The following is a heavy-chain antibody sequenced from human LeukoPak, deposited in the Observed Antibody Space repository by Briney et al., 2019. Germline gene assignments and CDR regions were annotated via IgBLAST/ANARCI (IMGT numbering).Heavy chain of an antibody. J-gene: IGHJ4*02. CDR1: GFTFSSYA. CDR2: ISNSGGST. Sequence: GGSLRLSCAASGFTFSSYAMSWVRQAPGKGQEWVSGISNSGGSTYYADSVKSRFTISRDNSKNTLYLQMNSLRAEDTAVYYCAKDRTYYYDSSGYPGLLDYWGQGTLVTVSS. D-gene: IGHD3-22*01. V-gene: IGHV3-23*01. CDR3: AKDRTYYYDSSGYPGLLDY.